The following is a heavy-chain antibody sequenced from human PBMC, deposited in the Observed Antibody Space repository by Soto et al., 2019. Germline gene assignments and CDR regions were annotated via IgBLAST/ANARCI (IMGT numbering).Heavy chain of an antibody. CDR1: GGTFSSYA. CDR2: IIPIFGTA. J-gene: IGHJ5*02. Sequence: GASVKVSCKASGGTFSSYAISWVRQAPGQGLEWMGGIIPIFGTANYAQKFQGRVTITADKSTSTAYMELSSLRSDDTAIYYCARSSGGNFGIIIEGSNWFDPWGQGTLVTVSS. V-gene: IGHV1-69*06. CDR3: ARSSGGNFGIIIEGSNWFDP. D-gene: IGHD3-3*01.